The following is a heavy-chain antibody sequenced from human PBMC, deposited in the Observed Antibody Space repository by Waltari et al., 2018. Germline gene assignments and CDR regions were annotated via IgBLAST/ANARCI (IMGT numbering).Heavy chain of an antibody. Sequence: EVQLLESGGGLVQPGGSLRLSCAASGFTFTSYAMNWVRQAPGKGLEWVSVISASTRTTSYADSVKGRFTVSRDNSKNTLYLQMNSLRAEDTAVYYCAKDEAYYDFWTGYFDYWGQGTLVTVSS. CDR1: GFTFTSYA. J-gene: IGHJ4*02. V-gene: IGHV3-23*01. CDR3: AKDEAYYDFWTGYFDY. D-gene: IGHD3-3*01. CDR2: ISASTRTT.